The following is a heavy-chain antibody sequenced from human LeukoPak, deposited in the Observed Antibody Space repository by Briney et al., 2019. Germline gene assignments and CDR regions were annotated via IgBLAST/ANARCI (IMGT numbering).Heavy chain of an antibody. D-gene: IGHD6-19*01. CDR2: ISGSGGST. CDR1: GYFFPNA. Sequence: GGSLRLSCTLSGYFFPNAWLNWVRQAPGKGLEWVSVISGSGGSTYYADSVKGRFTVSRDNSKNTLYLQMNSLRAEDTAVYSCAKDRYSSGWYLDYWGQGTLVTVSS. CDR3: AKDRYSSGWYLDY. V-gene: IGHV3-23*01. J-gene: IGHJ4*02.